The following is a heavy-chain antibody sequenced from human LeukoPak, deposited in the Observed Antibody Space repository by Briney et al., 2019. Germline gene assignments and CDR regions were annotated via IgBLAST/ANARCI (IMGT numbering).Heavy chain of an antibody. D-gene: IGHD4-17*01. CDR1: GFTFSSYA. J-gene: IGHJ4*02. Sequence: GGSLRLSCAASGFTFSSYAMSWVGQAPGKGREGVAAISANGGTTSSAHSVKGCFTISTDNSTNTLYLQMNSLRAADTAVYYCAKDLPLGDYDDSWGQGTLVTVSS. V-gene: IGHV3-23*01. CDR3: AKDLPLGDYDDS. CDR2: ISANGGTT.